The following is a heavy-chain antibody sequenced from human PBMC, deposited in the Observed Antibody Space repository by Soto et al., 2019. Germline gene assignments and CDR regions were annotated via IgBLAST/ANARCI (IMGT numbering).Heavy chain of an antibody. J-gene: IGHJ4*02. D-gene: IGHD3-10*01. CDR2: ISGSGGST. CDR3: AKDLPYGSGSSPDYYFDY. Sequence: PGGSPRLSCAASGFTFSSYAMSWVRQAPGKGLEWVSAISGSGGSTYYADSVKGRFTISRDNSKNTLYLQMNSLRAEDTAVYYCAKDLPYGSGSSPDYYFDYWGQGTLVTVSS. CDR1: GFTFSSYA. V-gene: IGHV3-23*01.